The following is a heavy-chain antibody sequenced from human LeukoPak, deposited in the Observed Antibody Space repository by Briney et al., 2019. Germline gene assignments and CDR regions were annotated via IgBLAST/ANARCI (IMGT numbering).Heavy chain of an antibody. CDR2: IYYSGST. D-gene: IGHD5-24*01. V-gene: IGHV4-59*01. CDR1: GGSISNYY. J-gene: IGHJ4*02. Sequence: SETLSLTCTVSGGSISNYYWSWIRRPPGKGLEWIGYIYYSGSTNYNPSLKSRVTISVDTSKNQFSLNLTSVTAADTAVYFCAREDGYNSVDYWGQGTLVTVSS. CDR3: AREDGYNSVDY.